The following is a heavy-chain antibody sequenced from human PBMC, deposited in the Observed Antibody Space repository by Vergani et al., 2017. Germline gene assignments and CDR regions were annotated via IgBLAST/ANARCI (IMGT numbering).Heavy chain of an antibody. CDR2: ISVYNGEK. V-gene: IGHV1-18*04. Sequence: QVQLVQSGAEVKKPGASVKVSCEGSGYTFRNYGISWVRQAPGEGLEWLGWISVYNGEKKFAQKFQGRVTLTRDTSTEPAYMEMGSLRSDDTAVYYWARDRGNSGDYNFDYWGQGTLVTVSS. CDR3: ARDRGNSGDYNFDY. D-gene: IGHD1-26*01. J-gene: IGHJ4*02. CDR1: GYTFRNYG.